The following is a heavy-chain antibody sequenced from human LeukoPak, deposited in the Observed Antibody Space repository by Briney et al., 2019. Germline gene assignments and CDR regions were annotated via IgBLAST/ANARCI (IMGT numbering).Heavy chain of an antibody. CDR2: ISYDGSNK. D-gene: IGHD2-15*01. CDR1: GYTLTELS. J-gene: IGHJ4*02. Sequence: SCKVSGYTLTELSMHWVRQAPGKGLEWVAVISYDGSNKYYADSVKGRFTISRDNSKNTLYLQMNSLRAEDTAVYYCASSVVVAATQGYWGQGTLVTVSS. CDR3: ASSVVVAATQGY. V-gene: IGHV3-30-3*01.